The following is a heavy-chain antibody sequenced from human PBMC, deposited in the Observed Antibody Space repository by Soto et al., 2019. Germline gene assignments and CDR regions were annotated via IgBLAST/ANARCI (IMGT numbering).Heavy chain of an antibody. Sequence: ASVKVSCKASGYTFTSYAMHWVRQAPGQRLEWMGWINTGNGNTKYSQKLQGRVTITRDTSASTAYMELSSLRSEDTAVYYCAREGYRYEGMDVWGQGTTVTVSS. CDR2: INTGNGNT. V-gene: IGHV1-3*04. J-gene: IGHJ6*02. D-gene: IGHD5-18*01. CDR3: AREGYRYEGMDV. CDR1: GYTFTSYA.